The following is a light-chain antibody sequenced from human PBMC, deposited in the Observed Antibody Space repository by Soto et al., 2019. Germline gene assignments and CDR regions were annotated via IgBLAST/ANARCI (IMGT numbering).Light chain of an antibody. Sequence: QSVLTQPPSVSGAPGQRVTISCPGRSSNIGAGYDVHWYQQRPGTAPKLLIFGNINRPSGVPDRFSGSKSGPSASLAITGLQAEDEGDYYCQSYDSTLSARYVFGTGTQVTVL. CDR1: SSNIGAGYD. V-gene: IGLV1-40*01. J-gene: IGLJ1*01. CDR2: GNI. CDR3: QSYDSTLSARYV.